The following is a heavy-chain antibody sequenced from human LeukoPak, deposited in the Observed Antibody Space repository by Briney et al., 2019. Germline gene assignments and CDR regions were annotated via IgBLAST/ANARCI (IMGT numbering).Heavy chain of an antibody. CDR3: ARSADTAMVLGY. D-gene: IGHD5-18*01. J-gene: IGHJ4*02. V-gene: IGHV1-18*01. CDR2: ISAYNGNT. Sequence: ASVKVSCKASGYTFTSYGISWVRQAPGQGLEWMGWISAYNGNTNYAQKLQGRVTMTTDTSTSTAYMELRSLRSDETAVYYCARSADTAMVLGYWGQGTLVTVSS. CDR1: GYTFTSYG.